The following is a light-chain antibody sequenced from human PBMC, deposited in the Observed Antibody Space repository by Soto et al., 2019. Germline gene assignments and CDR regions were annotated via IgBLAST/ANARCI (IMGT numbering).Light chain of an antibody. CDR2: GNS. J-gene: IGLJ1*01. CDR3: QSYDSSLKV. V-gene: IGLV1-40*02. CDR1: SSNIGAGYD. Sequence: QSAMTQPPSVSGAPGQRVTISCTGSSSNIGAGYDVHWYQQLPGTAPKLLIYGNSNRPSGVPDRFFGSNSGTSASLAITGLQAEDEADYYCQSYDSSLKVFGTGTKVTXL.